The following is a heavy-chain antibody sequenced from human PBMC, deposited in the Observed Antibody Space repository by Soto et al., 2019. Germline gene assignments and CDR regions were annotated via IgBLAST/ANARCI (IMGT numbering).Heavy chain of an antibody. CDR2: IYSGGST. Sequence: PGGSLRLSCAASGFTVSSNYMSWVRQAPGKGLEWVSVIYSGGSTYYADSVKGRFTISRDNSKNTLYLQMNSLRAEDTAVYYCASGNEAGIAAAGKTFDYWGQGTLVTVSS. V-gene: IGHV3-53*01. D-gene: IGHD6-13*01. CDR3: ASGNEAGIAAAGKTFDY. CDR1: GFTVSSNY. J-gene: IGHJ4*02.